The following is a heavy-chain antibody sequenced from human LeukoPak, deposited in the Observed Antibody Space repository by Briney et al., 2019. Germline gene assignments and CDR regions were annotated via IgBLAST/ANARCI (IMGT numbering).Heavy chain of an antibody. D-gene: IGHD3-3*01. J-gene: IGHJ4*02. CDR1: GFTFRNYG. Sequence: TGGSLRLSCAASGFTFRNYGMSWVRQAPGKGLEWVSGISGSGVSTYYADSVKGRFTISRDNSKNTLYLQMNSLRAEDTAVYYCAKEGSRDFCYFDYWGQGTLVTVSS. CDR2: ISGSGVST. CDR3: AKEGSRDFCYFDY. V-gene: IGHV3-23*01.